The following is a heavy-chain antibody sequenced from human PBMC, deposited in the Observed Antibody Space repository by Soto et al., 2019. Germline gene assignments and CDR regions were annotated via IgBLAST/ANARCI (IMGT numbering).Heavy chain of an antibody. J-gene: IGHJ4*02. V-gene: IGHV3-23*01. CDR1: GFTFSDYA. CDR2: INSYSNT. CDR3: AKRAPSYYFDY. Sequence: GGSLRLSCAASGFTFSDYAMGWVRQAPGKGLEWVSSINSYSNTFYADSVKGRFTISRDNSKNTLFLQMNSLRAEDTGVYYCAKRAPSYYFDYWGQGTLVTVSS.